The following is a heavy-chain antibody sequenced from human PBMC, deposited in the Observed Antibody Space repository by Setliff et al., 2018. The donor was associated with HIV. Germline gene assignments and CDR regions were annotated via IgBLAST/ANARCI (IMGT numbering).Heavy chain of an antibody. Sequence: GASVKVSCKASGYTFNSYGISWVRQAPGQGLEWMGWISAYNGNTNYAQKLEGRVTMTIDTSTSTAYMELRSLRSDDTAVYYCARDRGAARPVYMDVWGKGTTVTVS. CDR1: GYTFNSYG. V-gene: IGHV1-18*01. CDR2: ISAYNGNT. D-gene: IGHD6-6*01. CDR3: ARDRGAARPVYMDV. J-gene: IGHJ6*03.